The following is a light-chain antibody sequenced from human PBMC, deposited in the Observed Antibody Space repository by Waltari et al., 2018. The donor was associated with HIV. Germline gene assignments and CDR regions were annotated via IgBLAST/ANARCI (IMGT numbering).Light chain of an antibody. CDR3: MQALQTPLIT. CDR2: LGS. CDR1: QSLLNSSGFNY. J-gene: IGKJ5*01. V-gene: IGKV2-28*01. Sequence: DIVMTQSPLSLPVTPGEPASVSCRSSQSLLNSSGFNYLDWYLQKPGQSPRLLIYLGSTRAPGVPDRFSGSGSGTDFTLKISRVEAEDLGVYYCMQALQTPLITFGQGTRLEIK.